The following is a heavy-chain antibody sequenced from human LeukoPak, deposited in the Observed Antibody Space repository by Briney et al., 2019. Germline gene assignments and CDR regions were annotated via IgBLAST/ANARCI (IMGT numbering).Heavy chain of an antibody. V-gene: IGHV3-20*04. CDR1: GFTFDDYG. J-gene: IGHJ4*02. CDR3: ARDSRWLQKDY. D-gene: IGHD5-24*01. Sequence: GGSLTLSCAASGFTFDDYGMSWVRHAPGKGLEWVSGINWNGGSTGYADSVKGRFTISRDNAKNSLYLQMNSLRAEDTALYYCARDSRWLQKDYWGQGTLVTVSS. CDR2: INWNGGST.